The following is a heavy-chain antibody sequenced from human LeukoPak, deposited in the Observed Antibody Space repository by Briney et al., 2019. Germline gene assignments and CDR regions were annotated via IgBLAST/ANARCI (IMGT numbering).Heavy chain of an antibody. Sequence: GGSLRLSCAASGFTFDDYAMHWVRQAPGKGLEWVSSISSSSSYIYYADSVKGRFTISRDNAKDSLYLQMNSLRAEDTAVYYCARVHYSYYFDYWGQGTLVTVSS. CDR2: ISSSSSYI. CDR3: ARVHYSYYFDY. V-gene: IGHV3-21*01. D-gene: IGHD2-15*01. CDR1: GFTFDDYA. J-gene: IGHJ4*02.